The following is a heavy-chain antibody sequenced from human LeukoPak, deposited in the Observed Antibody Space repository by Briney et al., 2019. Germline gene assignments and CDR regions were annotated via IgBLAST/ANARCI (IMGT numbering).Heavy chain of an antibody. D-gene: IGHD4-17*01. Sequence: GGSLRLSCAASGSTFSNYAMSWVRQAPGKGLEWVSAIGADVNTYYADSVEGRFTISRDNAKNSLYLQMNSLRAEDTAVYYCASLSMTTVTKGGQGTLVTVSS. CDR1: GSTFSNYA. CDR3: ASLSMTTVTK. J-gene: IGHJ4*02. V-gene: IGHV3-23*01. CDR2: IGADVNT.